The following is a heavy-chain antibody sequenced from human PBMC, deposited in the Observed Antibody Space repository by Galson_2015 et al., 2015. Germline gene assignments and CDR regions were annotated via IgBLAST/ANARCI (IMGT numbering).Heavy chain of an antibody. CDR3: ARGGGWSRYYAN. D-gene: IGHD6-19*01. Sequence: SVKVSCKASGYTFTSYAMHWVRQAPGQRLEWMGWINAANGNTKYSQKFQGRVTITRDTSASTAYMELSSLRSEDTAVYYCARGGGWSRYYANWGQGTLVTVSS. V-gene: IGHV1-3*01. CDR2: INAANGNT. CDR1: GYTFTSYA. J-gene: IGHJ4*02.